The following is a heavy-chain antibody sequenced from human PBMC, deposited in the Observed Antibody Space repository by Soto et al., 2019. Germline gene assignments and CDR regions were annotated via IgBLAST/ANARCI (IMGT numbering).Heavy chain of an antibody. J-gene: IGHJ5*02. CDR3: ARVVGATTPNWFDP. D-gene: IGHD1-26*01. CDR1: GGSISSGGYY. V-gene: IGHV4-61*08. Sequence: LSLTCTVSGGSISSGGYYWSWIRQHPGKGLEWIGYIYYSGSTYYNPSLKSRVTISVDTSKNQFSLKLSSVTAADTAVYYCARVVGATTPNWFDPWGQGTLVTVS. CDR2: IYYSGST.